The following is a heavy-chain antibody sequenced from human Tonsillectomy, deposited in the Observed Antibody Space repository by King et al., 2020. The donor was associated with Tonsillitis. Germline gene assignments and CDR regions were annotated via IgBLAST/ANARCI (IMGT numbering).Heavy chain of an antibody. D-gene: IGHD3-10*01. CDR3: ARDYYGSGSTPRAFDP. Sequence: VQLVESGGGLVQPGGSLRLSCAASGFTFSSCSMNWVRQAPGKGLEWVSYISSSSSTIYYTDPVKGRFTISRDNAKNSLYLQMNSLRVEDTAVYYCARDYYGSGSTPRAFDPWGQGTLVTVSS. J-gene: IGHJ5*02. CDR1: GFTFSSCS. CDR2: ISSSSSTI. V-gene: IGHV3-48*01.